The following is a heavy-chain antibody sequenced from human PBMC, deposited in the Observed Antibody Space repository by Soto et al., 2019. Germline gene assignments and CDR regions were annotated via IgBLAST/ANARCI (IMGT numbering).Heavy chain of an antibody. D-gene: IGHD4-17*01. CDR3: ARHPEYVDYGGWFDP. CDR1: GGYISSSY. V-gene: IGHV4-59*01. CDR2: VYYSGST. Sequence: PSETLSLTCTVSGGYISSSYWSWIRQPPGKGLEWIGYVYYSGSTNYNPSLKSRVTISIDTPKNQFSLKLRSVTAADTAVYYCARHPEYVDYGGWFDPWGQGSPVTVSS. J-gene: IGHJ5*02.